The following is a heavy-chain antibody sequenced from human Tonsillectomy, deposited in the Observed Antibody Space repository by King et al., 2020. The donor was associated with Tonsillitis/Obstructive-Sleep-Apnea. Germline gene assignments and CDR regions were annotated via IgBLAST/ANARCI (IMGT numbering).Heavy chain of an antibody. CDR3: ARAHSAMSEYYPIWFDP. CDR2: IWYDGSNK. CDR1: GFTFSSYG. V-gene: IGHV3-33*01. D-gene: IGHD5-18*01. Sequence: QVQLVESGGGVVQPGRSLRLSCAASGFTFSSYGMHWVRQAPGKGLEWVAVIWYDGSNKYYADSVMGRFTISRDNSKNTVYLQMDSLRAEDTAVYYCARAHSAMSEYYPIWFDPWGQGTLVTVSS. J-gene: IGHJ5*02.